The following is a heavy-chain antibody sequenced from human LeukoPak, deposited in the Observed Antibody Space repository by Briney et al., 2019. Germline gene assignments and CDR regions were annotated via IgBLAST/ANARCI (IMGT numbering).Heavy chain of an antibody. V-gene: IGHV3-48*04. D-gene: IGHD3-10*01. CDR3: ARDLAYYGSGSYWDY. J-gene: IGHJ4*02. Sequence: GGSLRLSCAASGFTFSSYSMNWVRQAPGKGLEWVSYISSSSSTIYYADSVKGRFTISRDNAKNSLYLQMNSLRAEDTAVYYCARDLAYYGSGSYWDYWGQGTLVTVSS. CDR2: ISSSSSTI. CDR1: GFTFSSYS.